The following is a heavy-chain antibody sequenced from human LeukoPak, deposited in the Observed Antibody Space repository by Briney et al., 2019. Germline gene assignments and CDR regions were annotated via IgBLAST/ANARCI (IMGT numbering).Heavy chain of an antibody. J-gene: IGHJ3*02. Sequence: PGGSLRLSCAASGFTFSSYRMSWVRQAPGKGLEWVANIKQDGSEKYYVDPVKGRFTISRDNAKNSLYLQMNSLRAEDTAVYYCARDPYRMLATVTTGVAFDIWGQGTMVTVSS. CDR3: ARDPYRMLATVTTGVAFDI. CDR1: GFTFSSYR. CDR2: IKQDGSEK. D-gene: IGHD4-11*01. V-gene: IGHV3-7*01.